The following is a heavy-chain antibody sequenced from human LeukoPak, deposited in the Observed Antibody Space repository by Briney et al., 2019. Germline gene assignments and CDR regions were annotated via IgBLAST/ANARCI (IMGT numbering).Heavy chain of an antibody. Sequence: PSQTLSLTCTVSGDSINNDDYYWSWVRQQAGKGLEWIAYIYQSGTTYYNPSLKSRATISIDTSKDQFSLKLSPVTAADTAVYYCARDQREGPNYYYYYYMDVWGKGTTVTVSS. CDR1: GDSINNDDYY. CDR3: ARDQREGPNYYYYYYMDV. J-gene: IGHJ6*03. CDR2: IYQSGTT. V-gene: IGHV4-31*03.